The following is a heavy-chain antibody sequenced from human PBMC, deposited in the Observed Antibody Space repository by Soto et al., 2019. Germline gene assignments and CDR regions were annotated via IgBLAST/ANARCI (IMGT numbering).Heavy chain of an antibody. J-gene: IGHJ4*02. V-gene: IGHV1-18*01. D-gene: IGHD2-15*01. Sequence: HVQLVQSGDEVMKPGASVKVSCKASGYIFCSFGISWVRQVPGQGLEWMGWINTYNGDTNYAQKFQGRVTMTTDTSTSTAYMKLRSLISDDTAVYYCERGSCSFASGTLDFWGQGTRVTVSS. CDR3: ERGSCSFASGTLDF. CDR1: GYIFCSFG. CDR2: INTYNGDT.